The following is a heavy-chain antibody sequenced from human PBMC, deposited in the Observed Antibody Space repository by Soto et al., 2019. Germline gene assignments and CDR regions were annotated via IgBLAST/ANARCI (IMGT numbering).Heavy chain of an antibody. CDR3: SADRPDIVIGWPV. Sequence: QMQLVQSGPEVRKPGTSVRVSCKASGFDFGSFGIQWLRQSHGQGFEWIGWIVVGTGSTNYAPKFQGRVTISTDMSTTTAYLDLTNLRSDDTAVYFCSADRPDIVIGWPVWGQGTTVAVSS. CDR2: IVVGTGST. CDR1: GFDFGSFG. J-gene: IGHJ6*02. D-gene: IGHD2-15*01. V-gene: IGHV1-58*02.